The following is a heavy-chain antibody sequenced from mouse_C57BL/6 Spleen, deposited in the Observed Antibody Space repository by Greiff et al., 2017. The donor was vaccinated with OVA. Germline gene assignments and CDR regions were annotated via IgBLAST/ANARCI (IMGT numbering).Heavy chain of an antibody. J-gene: IGHJ2*01. D-gene: IGHD2-3*01. CDR1: GFTFSSYG. V-gene: IGHV5-6*02. CDR3: ARRGGYDPYYFDY. Sequence: EVKLVESGGDLVKPGGSLKLSCAASGFTFSSYGMSWVRQTPDKRLEWVATISSGGSYTYYPDSVKGRFTISRDNAKNTLYLQMSSLKSEDTAMYYCARRGGYDPYYFDYWGQGTTLTVSS. CDR2: ISSGGSYT.